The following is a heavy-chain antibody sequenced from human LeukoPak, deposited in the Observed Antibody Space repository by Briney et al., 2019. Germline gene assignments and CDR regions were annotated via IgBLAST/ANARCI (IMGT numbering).Heavy chain of an antibody. Sequence: GGSLRLSCAASGFTFSSYAMHWVRQAPGKGLEWVAVISYDGSNKYYADSVKGRFTISRDNSKNTLYLQMNSLRAEDTAVYYCARGDSSSWYGGLAKKYYYYMDVWGKGTTVTVSS. CDR1: GFTFSSYA. J-gene: IGHJ6*03. CDR3: ARGDSSSWYGGLAKKYYYYMDV. V-gene: IGHV3-30*04. D-gene: IGHD6-13*01. CDR2: ISYDGSNK.